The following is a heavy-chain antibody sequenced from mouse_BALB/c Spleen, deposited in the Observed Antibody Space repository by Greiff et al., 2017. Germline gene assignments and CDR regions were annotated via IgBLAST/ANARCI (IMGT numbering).Heavy chain of an antibody. D-gene: IGHD3-1*01. Sequence: EVQGVESGPGLVKPSQSLSLTCTVTGYSITSDYAWNWIRQFPGNKLEWMGYISYSGSTSYNPSLKSRISITRDTSKNQFFLQLNSVTTEDTATYYCARRGLAWFAYWGQGTLVTVSA. CDR2: ISYSGST. CDR3: ARRGLAWFAY. J-gene: IGHJ3*01. V-gene: IGHV3-2*02. CDR1: GYSITSDYA.